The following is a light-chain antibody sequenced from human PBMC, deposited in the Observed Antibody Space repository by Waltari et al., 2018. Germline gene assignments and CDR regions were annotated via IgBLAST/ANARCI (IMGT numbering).Light chain of an antibody. Sequence: QSALTQPASVSGSPGQSLTISCTAVRSDVGDYNSVSWYQQPPGKAPTLIIYAVSNRPSGVSDRFSGSKSGYTASLTISGLQAADAADYYCASYSSSRPYVFGGGTKVLVL. CDR2: AVS. V-gene: IGLV2-14*03. CDR3: ASYSSSRPYV. J-gene: IGLJ1*01. CDR1: RSDVGDYNS.